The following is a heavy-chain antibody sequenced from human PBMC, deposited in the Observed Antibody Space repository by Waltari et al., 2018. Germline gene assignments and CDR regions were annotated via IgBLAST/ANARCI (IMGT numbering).Heavy chain of an antibody. V-gene: IGHV3-7*02. CDR1: GLTFRSYW. CDR2: IKEDGSGT. D-gene: IGHD1-1*01. Sequence: EVQLVESGGGLVQPGGSLRLSCAASGLTFRSYWMSWVRQAPVKGLEGVAGIKEDGSGTDYVDSVKGRFTISRDNAKNSLYLHMNSLRAEDTAVYYCASHGPWTFNDWGQGTLVTVSS. J-gene: IGHJ4*02. CDR3: ASHGPWTFND.